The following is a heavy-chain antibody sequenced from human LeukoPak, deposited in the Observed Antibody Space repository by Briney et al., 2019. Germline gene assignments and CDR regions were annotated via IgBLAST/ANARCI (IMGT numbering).Heavy chain of an antibody. CDR3: ARHDDYGDWDY. CDR2: FYYSGST. CDR1: GGSISRSSYN. D-gene: IGHD4-17*01. Sequence: PSETLSLTCTVSGGSISRSSYNWGWIRQPPGKGLEWIGTFYYSGSTYYNPSLKSRVTISVDTSKTQFSPSLSSVTAADTAVYYCARHDDYGDWDYWGQGALVTVSS. V-gene: IGHV4-39*01. J-gene: IGHJ4*02.